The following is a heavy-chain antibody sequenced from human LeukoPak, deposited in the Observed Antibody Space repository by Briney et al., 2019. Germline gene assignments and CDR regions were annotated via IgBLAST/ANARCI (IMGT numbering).Heavy chain of an antibody. J-gene: IGHJ4*02. CDR3: ARVARGYSSSWSFDY. V-gene: IGHV1-2*02. D-gene: IGHD6-13*01. CDR2: INPNSGGT. CDR1: GYTFTGYY. Sequence: GASVKVSCKASGYTFTGYYMHRVRQAPGQGLEWMGWINPNSGGTNYAQKFQGRVTMTRDTSISTAYMELSRLRYDDTAVYYCARVARGYSSSWSFDYWGQGTLVTVSS.